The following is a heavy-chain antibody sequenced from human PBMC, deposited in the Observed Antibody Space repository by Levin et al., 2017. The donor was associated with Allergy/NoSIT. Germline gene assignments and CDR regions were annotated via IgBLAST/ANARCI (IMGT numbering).Heavy chain of an antibody. D-gene: IGHD1-1*01. V-gene: IGHV3-30-3*01. CDR3: ARSGTY. J-gene: IGHJ4*02. Sequence: GESLKISCAASGFTFSSYAMHWVRQAPGKGLEWVAVISYDGSNKYYADSVKGRFTISRDNSKNTLYLQMNSLRAEDTAVYYCARSGTYWGQGTLVTVSS. CDR2: ISYDGSNK. CDR1: GFTFSSYA.